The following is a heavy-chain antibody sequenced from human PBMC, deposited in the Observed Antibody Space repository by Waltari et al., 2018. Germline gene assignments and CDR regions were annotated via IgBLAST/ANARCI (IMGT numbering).Heavy chain of an antibody. V-gene: IGHV3-53*01. J-gene: IGHJ4*02. D-gene: IGHD6-13*01. CDR3: ARTVSSSWYGD. Sequence: EVQLVESGGGLIQPGGSLRLSCAASGFTVSSNYMSWVRQAPGKGLEWVSVIYSGGSKYYADSVKGRFTISRDNSKNTLYLQMNSLRAEDTAVYYCARTVSSSWYGDWGQGTLVTVSS. CDR1: GFTVSSNY. CDR2: IYSGGSK.